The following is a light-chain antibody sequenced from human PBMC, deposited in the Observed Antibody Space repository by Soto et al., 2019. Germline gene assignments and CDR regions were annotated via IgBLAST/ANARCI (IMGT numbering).Light chain of an antibody. CDR2: ENS. V-gene: IGLV2-23*01. CDR1: SSDVGSYNL. CDR3: CSYAGSDNWA. Sequence: QSVLTQPASVSGSPGQSITISCTGTSSDVGSYNLVSWYQHHPGKAPKLMIYENSKRPSGVSDRFSGSKSGNTASLTISGLQAEDEADYYCCSYAGSDNWAFGGGTKLTVL. J-gene: IGLJ3*02.